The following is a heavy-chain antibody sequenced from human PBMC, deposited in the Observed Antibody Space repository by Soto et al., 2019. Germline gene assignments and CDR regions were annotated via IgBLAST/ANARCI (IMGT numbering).Heavy chain of an antibody. D-gene: IGHD2-15*01. Sequence: SGPTLVNPTQTLTLTCTFSGFSLSTSGMCVSWIRQPPGKALEWLARIDWDDDKYYSTSLKTRLTISKDTSKNQVVLTMTNMDPVDTAMFYCARSLGYCSGGSCYVDYWGQGTLVTVSS. V-gene: IGHV2-70*11. J-gene: IGHJ4*02. CDR3: ARSLGYCSGGSCYVDY. CDR2: IDWDDDK. CDR1: GFSLSTSGMC.